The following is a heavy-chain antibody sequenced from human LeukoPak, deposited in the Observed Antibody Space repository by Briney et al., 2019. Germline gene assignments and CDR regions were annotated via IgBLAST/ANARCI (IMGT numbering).Heavy chain of an antibody. V-gene: IGHV3-74*01. CDR2: INSDGSFT. Sequence: GRFLRLSCAASGFTFSSYWMHWVRHAPGKGLVWVSRINSDGSFTNYADSVKGRFTISRDNAKNTLYLQMNSLRAEDTAVYYCAREYGSSRYFDYWGQGTPVTVSS. CDR3: AREYGSSRYFDY. J-gene: IGHJ4*02. CDR1: GFTFSSYW. D-gene: IGHD2-15*01.